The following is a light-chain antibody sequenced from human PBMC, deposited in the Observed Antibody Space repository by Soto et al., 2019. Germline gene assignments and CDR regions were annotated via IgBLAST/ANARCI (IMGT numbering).Light chain of an antibody. V-gene: IGKV1-39*01. CDR1: QSISSH. CDR2: GAS. CDR3: QQSYITPPIT. J-gene: IGKJ5*01. Sequence: IQMTHSPSSLSASVGDRVPITCRVSQSISSHLNWYQQKAGKAPKLLISGASSLESGVPSRFSGSGSGTDFTLTIDGLQPEDFAVYYCQQSYITPPITFGQGTRLEIK.